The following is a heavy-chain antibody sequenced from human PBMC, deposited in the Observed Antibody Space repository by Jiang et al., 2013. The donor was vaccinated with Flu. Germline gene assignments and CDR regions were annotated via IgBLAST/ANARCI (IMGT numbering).Heavy chain of an antibody. J-gene: IGHJ1*01. CDR1: GFTFDDYA. CDR3: AKDSYPRLYYFQH. CDR2: ISWNSGSI. D-gene: IGHD2-21*02. V-gene: IGHV3-9*01. Sequence: VQLVESGGGLVQPGRSLRLSCAASGFTFDDYAMHWVRLAPGKGLEWVSGISWNSGSIGYADSVKGRFTISRDNAKKSLYLQMNSLRAEDTAVYYCAKDSYPRLYYFQHWGQGTLVTVSS.